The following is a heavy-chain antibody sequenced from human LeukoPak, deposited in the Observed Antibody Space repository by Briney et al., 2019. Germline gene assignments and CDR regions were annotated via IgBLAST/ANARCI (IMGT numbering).Heavy chain of an antibody. CDR2: IYYSGST. Sequence: SETLSLTCTVSGGSISSYYWSWIRQPPGKGLEWIGYIYYSGSTNYNPSLKSRVTISVDTSKNQFSLKLSSVTAADTAVYYCARDLSVWGSYRFDYWGQGTLVTVSS. CDR3: ARDLSVWGSYRFDY. D-gene: IGHD3-16*02. CDR1: GGSISSYY. J-gene: IGHJ4*02. V-gene: IGHV4-59*12.